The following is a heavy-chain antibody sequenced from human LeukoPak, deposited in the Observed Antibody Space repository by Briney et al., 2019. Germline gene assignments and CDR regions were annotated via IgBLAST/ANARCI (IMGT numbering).Heavy chain of an antibody. V-gene: IGHV1-2*02. D-gene: IGHD1-26*01. Sequence: ASVKVSCKASGYTFTGYYMHWVRQAPEQGLEWMAWINPNSGGTNYAQKFQGRVTLTRDTSISTAYLELSRLRYDDTAVYYCAREGGEVNPKWTNWFDPWGRGTLVTVSS. J-gene: IGHJ5*02. CDR3: AREGGEVNPKWTNWFDP. CDR2: INPNSGGT. CDR1: GYTFTGYY.